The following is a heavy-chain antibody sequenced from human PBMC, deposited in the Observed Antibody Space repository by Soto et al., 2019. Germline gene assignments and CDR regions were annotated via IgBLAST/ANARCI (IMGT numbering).Heavy chain of an antibody. Sequence: ASVKVSCKASGYTFTSYGISWVRQAPGQGLEWMGWISAYNGNTNYAQKLQGRVTMTTDTSTSTAYMELRSLRSDDTAVYYCARPYDFWSGSGPFDYWGQGTQVTVS. CDR1: GYTFTSYG. CDR3: ARPYDFWSGSGPFDY. D-gene: IGHD3-3*01. J-gene: IGHJ4*02. CDR2: ISAYNGNT. V-gene: IGHV1-18*01.